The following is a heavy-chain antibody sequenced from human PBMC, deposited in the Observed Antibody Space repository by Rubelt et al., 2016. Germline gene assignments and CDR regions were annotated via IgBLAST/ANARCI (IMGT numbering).Heavy chain of an antibody. CDR3: AGFGRLASLAVFDL. Sequence: QVQLVQSGAEVKKPGSSVKVSCKASGGTFTSYAISWVRQAPGQGLEWMGRIVPIVGIANYAQKFQGRVTITADESSGSAYMELSSLRSDDTAVYLCAGFGRLASLAVFDLWGQGTMITVSS. CDR1: GGTFTSYA. J-gene: IGHJ3*01. D-gene: IGHD6-6*01. CDR2: IVPIVGIA. V-gene: IGHV1-69*04.